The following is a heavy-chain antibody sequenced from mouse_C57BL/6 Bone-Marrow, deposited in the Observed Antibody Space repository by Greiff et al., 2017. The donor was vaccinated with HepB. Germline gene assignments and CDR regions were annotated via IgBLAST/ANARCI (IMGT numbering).Heavy chain of an antibody. J-gene: IGHJ4*01. CDR3: ARIITTVAYYAMDY. V-gene: IGHV1-76*01. D-gene: IGHD1-1*01. CDR2: IYPGSGNT. CDR1: GYTFTDYY. Sequence: QVQLQQSGAELVRPGASVKLSCKASGYTFTDYYINWVKQRPGQGLEWIARIYPGSGNTYYNEKFKGKATLTAEKSSSTAYMQLSSLTSEDSAVYFCARIITTVAYYAMDYWGQGTSVTVSS.